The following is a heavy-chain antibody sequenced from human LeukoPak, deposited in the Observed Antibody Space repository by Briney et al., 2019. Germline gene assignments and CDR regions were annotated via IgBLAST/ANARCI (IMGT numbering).Heavy chain of an antibody. CDR1: GFTFSSYA. CDR2: ISSNGGST. D-gene: IGHD3-16*01. J-gene: IGHJ6*03. CDR3: ARGGYDYVWGSYLDYYYMDV. Sequence: GGSLRLSCAASGFTFSSYAMHWVRQAPGKGLEYVSAISSNGGSTYYANSVKGRFTISRDNSKNTLYLQMGSLRAEDMAVYYCARGGYDYVWGSYLDYYYMDVWGKGTTVTVSS. V-gene: IGHV3-64*01.